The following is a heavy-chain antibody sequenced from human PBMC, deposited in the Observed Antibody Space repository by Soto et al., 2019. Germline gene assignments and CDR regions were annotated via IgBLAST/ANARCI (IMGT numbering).Heavy chain of an antibody. V-gene: IGHV3-23*01. CDR1: GFTFSSYA. D-gene: IGHD3-10*01. Sequence: GGSLRLSCAAPGFTFSSYAMSWVRQAPGKGLEWVSAISGSGGSTYYADSVKGRFTISRDNSKNTLYLQMNSLRAEDTAVYYCAKDVSGYYGMDVWGQGTTVTVSS. J-gene: IGHJ6*02. CDR3: AKDVSGYYGMDV. CDR2: ISGSGGST.